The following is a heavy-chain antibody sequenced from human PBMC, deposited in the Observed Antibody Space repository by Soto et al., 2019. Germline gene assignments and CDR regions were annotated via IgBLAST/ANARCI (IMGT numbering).Heavy chain of an antibody. J-gene: IGHJ5*02. CDR2: ISSSSSYT. Sequence: GGSLRLSCAASGFTFSDYYMSWIRQAPGKGLEWVSYISSSSSYTNYADSVKGRFTISRDNAKNSLYLQMNSLRAEDTAVYYYARGEYKLLYEWFDPWGQGTLVTVSS. D-gene: IGHD2-2*02. CDR3: ARGEYKLLYEWFDP. CDR1: GFTFSDYY. V-gene: IGHV3-11*06.